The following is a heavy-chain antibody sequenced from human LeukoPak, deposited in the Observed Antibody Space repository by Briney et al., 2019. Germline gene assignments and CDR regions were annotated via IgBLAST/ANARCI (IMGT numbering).Heavy chain of an antibody. CDR3: AREGYDFWSGYSFYFDY. V-gene: IGHV3-7*01. CDR1: GFTFSTYL. CDR2: IKQDGSEK. Sequence: GGSLRLSCAASGFTFSTYLMSWVRQAPGKGLEWVANIKQDGSEKYYVDSVKGRFTISRDNAKNSLYLQMNSLRAEDMAVYYCAREGYDFWSGYSFYFDYWGQGTLVTVSS. J-gene: IGHJ4*02. D-gene: IGHD3-3*01.